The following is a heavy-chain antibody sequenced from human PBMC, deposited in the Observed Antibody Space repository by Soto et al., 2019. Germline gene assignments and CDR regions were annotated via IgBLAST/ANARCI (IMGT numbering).Heavy chain of an antibody. CDR1: GFTVSSNY. D-gene: IGHD1-7*01. J-gene: IGHJ5*02. V-gene: IGHV3-53*04. CDR3: ASLLSITGTSGFDP. Sequence: GGSLRLSCAASGFTVSSNYMSWVRQAPGKGLEWVSVIYSGGSTYYADSVKGRFTISRHNSKNTLYLQMNSLRAEDTAVYYCASLLSITGTSGFDPWGQGTLVTVSP. CDR2: IYSGGST.